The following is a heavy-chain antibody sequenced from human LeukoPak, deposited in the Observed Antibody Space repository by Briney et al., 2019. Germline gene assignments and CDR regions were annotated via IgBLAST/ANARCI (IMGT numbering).Heavy chain of an antibody. V-gene: IGHV4-34*01. Sequence: SETLSLTCAVYGGSFSGYYWSWIRQPPGKWLEWIGEINHSGSTNYNPSLKSRVTISVDTSKNQFSLKLSSVTAADTAVYYCARGPGSGVSIRIFDYWGQGTLVTVSS. D-gene: IGHD3-10*01. CDR2: INHSGST. CDR1: GGSFSGYY. J-gene: IGHJ4*02. CDR3: ARGPGSGVSIRIFDY.